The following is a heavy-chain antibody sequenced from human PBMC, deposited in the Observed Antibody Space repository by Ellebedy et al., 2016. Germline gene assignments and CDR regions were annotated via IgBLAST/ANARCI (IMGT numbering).Heavy chain of an antibody. Sequence: SETLSLXXTVSGGSMTSYHWSWIRQSPGKGLEWIAYVDYSGSTNYNPSLKSRVTISIDTSKNQFSLHLNSMTAADTAVYYCAAGFCSGDGCYSFPRWFDPWGQGTLVTVSS. J-gene: IGHJ5*02. V-gene: IGHV4-59*12. CDR2: VDYSGST. CDR3: AAGFCSGDGCYSFPRWFDP. D-gene: IGHD2-15*01. CDR1: GGSMTSYH.